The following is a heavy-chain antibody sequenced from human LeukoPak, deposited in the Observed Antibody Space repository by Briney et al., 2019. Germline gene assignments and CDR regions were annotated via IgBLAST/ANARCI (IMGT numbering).Heavy chain of an antibody. D-gene: IGHD2-2*01. CDR3: ARVTCGSTSCYGYYYYYMDV. CDR1: GYTFTSYG. V-gene: IGHV1-18*01. J-gene: IGHJ6*03. CDR2: ISAYNGNT. Sequence: ASVKVSCKASGYTFTSYGISWVRQAPGQGLEWMGWISAYNGNTNYAQKLQGRVTMTTDTSTSSAYMELRSLRSDDTAVYYCARVTCGSTSCYGYYYYYMDVWGKGTTVTVSS.